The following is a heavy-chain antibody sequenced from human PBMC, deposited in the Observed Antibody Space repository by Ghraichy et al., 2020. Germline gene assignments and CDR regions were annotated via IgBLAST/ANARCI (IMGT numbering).Heavy chain of an antibody. V-gene: IGHV3-74*01. CDR2: INSDGNDS. D-gene: IGHD3-10*01. J-gene: IGHJ4*02. CDR1: GVSFSTFW. Sequence: GGSLRLSCGDSGVSFSTFWMHWVRQAPGKGLEWVSRINSDGNDSNYADSVKGRFTISRDNARNTLSLQMNSLRAEDTAVYFCARDPDYFGSGKLDYWGQGALVIVAS. CDR3: ARDPDYFGSGKLDY.